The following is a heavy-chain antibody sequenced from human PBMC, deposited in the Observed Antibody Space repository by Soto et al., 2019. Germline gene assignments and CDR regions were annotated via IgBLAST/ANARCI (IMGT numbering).Heavy chain of an antibody. CDR3: ARGLSAVPSYLDY. Sequence: EVQLVESGGGLVQPGWSLRLSCVASGCTFDDYVMHWVRQVPGKGLEWVSGISWNSGNIDYADSVKGRFTISRDNAMNSLYLQMNSLRPEDTALYYFARGLSAVPSYLDYWGQGTLVTVSS. V-gene: IGHV3-9*01. CDR2: ISWNSGNI. CDR1: GCTFDDYV. J-gene: IGHJ4*02. D-gene: IGHD3-16*01.